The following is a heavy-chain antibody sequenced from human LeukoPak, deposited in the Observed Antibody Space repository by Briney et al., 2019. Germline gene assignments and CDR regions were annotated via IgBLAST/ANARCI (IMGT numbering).Heavy chain of an antibody. CDR3: ARVVNYYDIGPYPFDY. Sequence: GGSLRLSCTASGFTITSYVTSWVRQAPGKGLEWVANIKQDGSEKYYVDSVKGRFTISRDNAKNSLYLQMNSLRAEDTAVYYCARVVNYYDIGPYPFDYWGQGTLVTVSS. J-gene: IGHJ4*02. D-gene: IGHD3-22*01. V-gene: IGHV3-7*01. CDR1: GFTITSYV. CDR2: IKQDGSEK.